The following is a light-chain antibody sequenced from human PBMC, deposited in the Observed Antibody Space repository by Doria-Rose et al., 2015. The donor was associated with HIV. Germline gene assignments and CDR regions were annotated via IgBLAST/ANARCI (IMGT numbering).Light chain of an antibody. V-gene: IGKV1-8*01. Sequence: IRVTQSPSSLSASTGDRVTITCRASQGISSYLAWYQQKPGKAPNLLIYAASTLQSGVPSRFSGSGSGTDFTLTISCLQSEDFATYYCQQYYSCPLITFGQGTRLEIK. J-gene: IGKJ5*01. CDR2: AAS. CDR1: QGISSY. CDR3: QQYYSCPLIT.